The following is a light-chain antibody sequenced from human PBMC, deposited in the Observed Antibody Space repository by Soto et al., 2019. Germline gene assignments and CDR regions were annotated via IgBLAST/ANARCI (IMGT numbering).Light chain of an antibody. V-gene: IGKV1-27*01. CDR3: QNYNSAPPT. CDR2: VAS. Sequence: DIQMTQSPSSLSASVGDRVTITCRASRGLGNYLAWYQQRPGKAPNLLIYVASTLQSGVPSRFSGSGSGTDFSLTISSLQPEDVATYYCQNYNSAPPTFGQGTKVEIK. J-gene: IGKJ1*01. CDR1: RGLGNY.